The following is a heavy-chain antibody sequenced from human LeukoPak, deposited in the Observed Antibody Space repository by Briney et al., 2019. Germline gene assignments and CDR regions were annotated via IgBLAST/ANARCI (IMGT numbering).Heavy chain of an antibody. V-gene: IGHV4-59*08. CDR3: ALLGAYDAFDI. Sequence: SETLSLTCTVSGGSISSYYWSWIRQPPGKGLEWIGYIYYSGSTNYNPSLKSRVTISVDTSKNQFSLKLSSVTAADTAVHYCALLGAYDAFDIWGQGTMVTVSS. D-gene: IGHD1-26*01. CDR1: GGSISSYY. J-gene: IGHJ3*02. CDR2: IYYSGST.